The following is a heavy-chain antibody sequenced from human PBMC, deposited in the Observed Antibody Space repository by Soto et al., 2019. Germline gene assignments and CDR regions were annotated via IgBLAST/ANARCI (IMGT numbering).Heavy chain of an antibody. CDR3: AHSDGGYEIIYFDF. Sequence: SGPTLVNPTQTLTLTCTFSGFSFTTAGVAVGWIRQTPGGALEWLTLIYYNDDRRFSPSLKTRLTITGDTSKNQVVLSLTNVDPGDTATYFCAHSDGGYEIIYFDFWGQGIPVTVPQ. D-gene: IGHD5-12*01. J-gene: IGHJ4*02. V-gene: IGHV2-5*01. CDR1: GFSFTTAGVA. CDR2: IYYNDDR.